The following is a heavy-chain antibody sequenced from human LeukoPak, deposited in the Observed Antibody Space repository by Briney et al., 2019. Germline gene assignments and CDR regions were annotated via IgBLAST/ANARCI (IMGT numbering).Heavy chain of an antibody. CDR1: GGSISSSSYY. D-gene: IGHD6-19*01. CDR2: IYYSGST. Sequence: SETLSLTCTVSGGSISSSSYYWGWIRQPPGKGLEWIGSIYYSGSTYYNPSRTSRVTISVDTSKNQFSLKLSSVTAADTAVYYRARQGGRAVAGTSWYNWFDPWGQGTLVTVSS. J-gene: IGHJ5*02. CDR3: ARQGGRAVAGTSWYNWFDP. V-gene: IGHV4-39*01.